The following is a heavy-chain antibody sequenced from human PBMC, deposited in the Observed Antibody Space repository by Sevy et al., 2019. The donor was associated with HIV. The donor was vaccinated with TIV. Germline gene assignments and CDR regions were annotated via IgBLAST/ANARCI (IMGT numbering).Heavy chain of an antibody. CDR2: ISGSGGST. J-gene: IGHJ6*02. D-gene: IGHD3-3*01. Sequence: GGSLRLSCAASGFTFSSYAMSWVRQAPGKGLEWVSAISGSGGSTYYADSVKGRFTISRDNSKNTLYLQMNSLRAEDTAVYYCAKDQQQVDFWSGYYRPYYYYGMDVWGQGTTVTVSS. CDR3: AKDQQQVDFWSGYYRPYYYYGMDV. CDR1: GFTFSSYA. V-gene: IGHV3-23*01.